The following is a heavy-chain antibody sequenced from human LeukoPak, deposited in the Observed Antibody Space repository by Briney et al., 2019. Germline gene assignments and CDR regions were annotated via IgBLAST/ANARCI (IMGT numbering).Heavy chain of an antibody. CDR3: AREGYDFWSGPSHHYYGMDV. CDR2: IYYRGST. V-gene: IGHV4-59*01. J-gene: IGHJ6*02. Sequence: SETLSLTCTVSGGSISSYYWSWIRQPPGKGLEWIGYIYYRGSTNYNPSLKSRVTISVNTSKNQFSLKLSSVTAADTAVYYCAREGYDFWSGPSHHYYGMDVWGQGTTVTVSS. D-gene: IGHD3-3*01. CDR1: GGSISSYY.